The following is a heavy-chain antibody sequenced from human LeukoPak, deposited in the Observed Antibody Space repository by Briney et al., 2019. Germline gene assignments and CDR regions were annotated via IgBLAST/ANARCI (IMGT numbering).Heavy chain of an antibody. CDR1: GFTFSSYA. V-gene: IGHV3-23*01. D-gene: IGHD3-10*01. J-gene: IGHJ4*02. Sequence: GGSLRLSCAAPGFTFSSYAMSWVRQAPGKGLEWVSAISGSGGSTYYADSVKGRFTISRDNSKNTLYLQMNSLRAEDTAVYYCAKEGFYYYGSGSYYKGFDYWGQGTLVTVSS. CDR2: ISGSGGST. CDR3: AKEGFYYYGSGSYYKGFDY.